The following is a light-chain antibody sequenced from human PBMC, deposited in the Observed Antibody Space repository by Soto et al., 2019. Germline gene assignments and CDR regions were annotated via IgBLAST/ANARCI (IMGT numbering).Light chain of an antibody. Sequence: EIVMTQSPATPSVSPGERATLSCRASQSVSSNLAWYQQKPCQAPRLLIYGASTRATVIPARFSGSGSGTEFTLTISSLQSKDFAVYYCQQYNNWPPFTFGPGTKVDIK. CDR1: QSVSSN. J-gene: IGKJ3*01. V-gene: IGKV3-15*01. CDR2: GAS. CDR3: QQYNNWPPFT.